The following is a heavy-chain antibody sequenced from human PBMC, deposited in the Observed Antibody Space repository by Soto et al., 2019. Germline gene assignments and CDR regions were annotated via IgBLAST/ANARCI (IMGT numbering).Heavy chain of an antibody. J-gene: IGHJ5*02. Sequence: PSLTCTVSGGSISSYYWSWIRQPAGKGLEWIGRIYTSGSTNYNPSLKSRVTMSVDTSKNQFSLKLSSVTAADTAVYYCARDRVVVVAATRDSWFDPWGQGTLVTVSS. V-gene: IGHV4-4*07. D-gene: IGHD2-15*01. CDR3: ARDRVVVVAATRDSWFDP. CDR2: IYTSGST. CDR1: GGSISSYY.